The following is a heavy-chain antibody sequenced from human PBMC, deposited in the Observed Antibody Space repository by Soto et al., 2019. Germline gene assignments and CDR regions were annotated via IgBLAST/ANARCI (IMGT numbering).Heavy chain of an antibody. CDR1: GYTFSGYY. V-gene: IGHV1-2*02. CDR3: ARSLTEGYCTITGCYTRPLYGMDV. Sequence: QEQLVQSGAEVKKPGASVKVSCKASGYTFSGYYIHWLRQAPGQGLEWMGWINPNSGGTNYAQKFQGRVTGTRATPTSTAYMELSRLTSDDTAVYYCARSLTEGYCTITGCYTRPLYGMDVWGQGTTVTVSS. CDR2: INPNSGGT. J-gene: IGHJ6*02. D-gene: IGHD2-2*02.